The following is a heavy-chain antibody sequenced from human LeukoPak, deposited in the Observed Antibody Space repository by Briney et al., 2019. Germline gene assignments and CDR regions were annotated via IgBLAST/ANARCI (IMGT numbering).Heavy chain of an antibody. V-gene: IGHV3-74*01. D-gene: IGHD3-22*01. J-gene: IGHJ4*02. CDR2: INSDGSST. CDR3: ARAGWGTSYYDSSGYTN. Sequence: GGSLRLSCAASGFTFSSYWMHWVRPAPGKGLVWVSRINSDGSSTSYADSVKGRFTISRDNAKNTLYLQMNSLRAEDTAVYYCARAGWGTSYYDSSGYTNWGQGTLVTVSS. CDR1: GFTFSSYW.